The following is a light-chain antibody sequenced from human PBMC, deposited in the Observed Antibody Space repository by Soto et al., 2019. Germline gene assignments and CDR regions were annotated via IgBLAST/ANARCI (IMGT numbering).Light chain of an antibody. CDR2: DAS. CDR1: QSVSSN. Sequence: EIMMTQPPATLSVSPGARAALSCRASQSVSSNFAWYQQKPGQAPRLLIYDASTRATGIPARFSGSGSGTEFTLTISSLQSEDFAVYYCQQYNNWPYTFGQGTKLEIK. J-gene: IGKJ2*01. V-gene: IGKV3-15*01. CDR3: QQYNNWPYT.